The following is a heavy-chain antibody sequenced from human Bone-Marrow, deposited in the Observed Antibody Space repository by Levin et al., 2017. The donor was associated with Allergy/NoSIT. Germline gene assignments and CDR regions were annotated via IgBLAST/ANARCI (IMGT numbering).Heavy chain of an antibody. J-gene: IGHJ4*02. V-gene: IGHV3-48*03. CDR2: ISSSGSTI. CDR1: GFTFSSYE. D-gene: IGHD4-17*01. CDR3: ARDLDYGDYVVFDY. Sequence: SCAASGFTFSSYEMNWVRQAPGKGLEWVSYISSSGSTIYYADSVKGRFTISRDNAKNSLYLQMNSLRAEDTAVYYCARDLDYGDYVVFDYWGQGTLVTVSS.